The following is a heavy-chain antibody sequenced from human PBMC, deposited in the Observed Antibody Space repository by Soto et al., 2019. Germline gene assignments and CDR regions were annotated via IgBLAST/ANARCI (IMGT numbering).Heavy chain of an antibody. CDR3: ARDSRVGSGWQLTANY. Sequence: LRLSCAASGFTFSSYGMHWVRQAPGKGLEWVAVIWCDGSNKYYAESVKGRFTISRDNSKNTLYLQMNSLRAEDTAVYYCARDSRVGSGWQLTANYWGQGPLVIVSS. D-gene: IGHD6-19*01. V-gene: IGHV3-33*01. CDR1: GFTFSSYG. CDR2: IWCDGSNK. J-gene: IGHJ4*02.